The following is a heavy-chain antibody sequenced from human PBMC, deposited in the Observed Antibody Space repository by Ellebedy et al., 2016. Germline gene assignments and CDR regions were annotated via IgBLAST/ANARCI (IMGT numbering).Heavy chain of an antibody. V-gene: IGHV4-59*08. Sequence: SETLSLTCTVSGGSISRYYWSWIRQPPGEGLEWIGFGYYTGNKNYNPSLKSRVTMSVDTANNLFSLKLTSVTAADTAVYYCARHLDYDSSPDAFDIWGQGTMVTVSS. J-gene: IGHJ3*02. CDR1: GGSISRYY. CDR3: ARHLDYDSSPDAFDI. CDR2: GYYTGNK. D-gene: IGHD3-22*01.